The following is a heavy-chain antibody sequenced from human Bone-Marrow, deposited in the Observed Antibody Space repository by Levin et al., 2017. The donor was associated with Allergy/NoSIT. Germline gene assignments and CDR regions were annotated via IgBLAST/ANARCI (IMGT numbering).Heavy chain of an antibody. CDR3: VRDREWAFDM. CDR1: GFTFNAYS. D-gene: IGHD3-3*01. J-gene: IGHJ3*02. Sequence: ETLSLTCAASGFTFNAYSMNWVRQAPGKGLEWVSYISTSNIVIAYADSVRGRFTISRDDAKNSLFMQMNNLRDDDTAVYYCVRDREWAFDMWGHGTMVTVSS. CDR2: ISTSNIVI. V-gene: IGHV3-48*02.